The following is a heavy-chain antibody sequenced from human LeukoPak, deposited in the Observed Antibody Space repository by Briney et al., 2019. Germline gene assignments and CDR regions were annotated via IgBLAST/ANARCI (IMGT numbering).Heavy chain of an antibody. CDR3: ARGHFASGYYYVSR. CDR2: MNPNSGNT. J-gene: IGHJ4*02. D-gene: IGHD3-22*01. V-gene: IGHV1-8*03. CDR1: GYTFTGYY. Sequence: ASVKDSCKASGYTFTGYYMHWVRQATGQGLEWMGWMNPNSGNTGYAQKFQGRVTITRNTSISTAYMELSSLRSEDTAVYYCARGHFASGYYYVSRWGQGTLVTVSS.